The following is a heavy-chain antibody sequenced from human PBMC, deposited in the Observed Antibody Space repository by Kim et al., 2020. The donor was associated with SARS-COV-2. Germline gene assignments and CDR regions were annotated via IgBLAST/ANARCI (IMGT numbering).Heavy chain of an antibody. J-gene: IGHJ3*02. CDR3: AREISPYDYVWGGAFDI. CDR2: ISSSSSTI. CDR1: GFTFSSYS. V-gene: IGHV3-48*02. D-gene: IGHD3-16*01. Sequence: GGSLRLSCAASGFTFSSYSMNWVRQAPGKGLEWVSYISSSSSTIYYADSVKGRFTISRDNAKNSLYLQMNSLRDEDTAVYYCAREISPYDYVWGGAFDIWGQGTMVTVSS.